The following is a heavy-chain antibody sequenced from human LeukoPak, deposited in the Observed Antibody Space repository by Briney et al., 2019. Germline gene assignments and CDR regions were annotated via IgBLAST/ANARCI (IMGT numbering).Heavy chain of an antibody. Sequence: PSETLSLTCAVYGGSFRGNYWSWFCQPPGKGLEWIGEINHSGSTNYNASLKSRLSISEDTSKNHISLKVTSVTAADTAVYYCATGNNTVADYWGQGTLVTVSS. D-gene: IGHD1-1*01. J-gene: IGHJ4*02. CDR2: INHSGST. CDR3: ATGNNTVADY. V-gene: IGHV4-34*01. CDR1: GGSFRGNY.